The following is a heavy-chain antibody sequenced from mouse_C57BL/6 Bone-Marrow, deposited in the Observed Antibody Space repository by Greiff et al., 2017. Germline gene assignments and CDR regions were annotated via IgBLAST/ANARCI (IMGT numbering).Heavy chain of an antibody. V-gene: IGHV1-81*01. CDR3: ARNREGYITTVVADY. J-gene: IGHJ2*01. Sequence: QVQLQQSGAELARPGASVKLSCKASGYTFTSYGISWVKQRTGQGLEGIGEIYPRSGNTYYNEKFKGKATLTADKSSSTAYMELRSLTSEDSAVYFCARNREGYITTVVADYWGQGTTLTVSS. CDR1: GYTFTSYG. D-gene: IGHD1-1*01. CDR2: IYPRSGNT.